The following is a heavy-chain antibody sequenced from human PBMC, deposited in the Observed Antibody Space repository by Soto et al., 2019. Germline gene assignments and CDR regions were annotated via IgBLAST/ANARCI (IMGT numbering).Heavy chain of an antibody. Sequence: QVQLVESGGGVVQPGRSLRLSCAASAFTFSNYGMHWVRQAPGKGLEWVAVIWYDGDKIYYADSVRGRFTISRDNSKNTMYLQMDSLRAENTALYSCAREAVSSWNYYSPHYFDYWGQGTLVRVSS. CDR1: AFTFSNYG. V-gene: IGHV3-33*01. J-gene: IGHJ4*02. CDR2: IWYDGDKI. D-gene: IGHD3-10*01. CDR3: AREAVSSWNYYSPHYFDY.